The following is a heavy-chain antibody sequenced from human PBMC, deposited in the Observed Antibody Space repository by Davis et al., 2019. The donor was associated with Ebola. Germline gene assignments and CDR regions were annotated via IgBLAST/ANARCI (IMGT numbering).Heavy chain of an antibody. Sequence: GSLRLSCTVSGGSISSYYWSWIRQPPGKGLEWIGYIYYSGSTYYNPSLKSRVTISVDTSKNQFSLKLSSVTAADTAVYYCARSGGYYYDSSGYHTGGYFDYWGQGTLVTVSS. CDR1: GGSISSYY. J-gene: IGHJ4*02. CDR2: IYYSGST. D-gene: IGHD3-22*01. CDR3: ARSGGYYYDSSGYHTGGYFDY. V-gene: IGHV4-59*06.